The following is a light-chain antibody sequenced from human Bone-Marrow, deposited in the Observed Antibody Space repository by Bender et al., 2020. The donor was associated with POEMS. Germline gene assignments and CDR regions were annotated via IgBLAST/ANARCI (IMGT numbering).Light chain of an antibody. Sequence: SFVLNQPPSVSVAPGQTATITCEGEKLGSYSVHWYQQKPGQAPVLVISDDTARPSGISERFSGSFSGSTATLAIRRVEAGDEGDFYCQVWDGSSGHVIFGGGTKLTVL. J-gene: IGLJ2*01. CDR3: QVWDGSSGHVI. CDR1: KLGSYS. V-gene: IGLV3-21*02. CDR2: DDT.